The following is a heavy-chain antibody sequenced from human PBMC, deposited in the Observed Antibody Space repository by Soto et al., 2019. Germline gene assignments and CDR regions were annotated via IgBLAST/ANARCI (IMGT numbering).Heavy chain of an antibody. J-gene: IGHJ5*02. CDR3: ARLDVLLWFGELLGWFDP. CDR1: GGSISSSSYY. CDR2: IYYSGST. V-gene: IGHV4-39*01. Sequence: QLQLQESGPGLVKPSETLSLTCTVSGGSISSSSYYWGWIRQPPGKGLEWIGSIYYSGSTYYNPSLKSRVTISVDTSKNQFSVKLSSVTAADTAVYSCARLDVLLWFGELLGWFDPWGQGTLVTVSS. D-gene: IGHD3-10*01.